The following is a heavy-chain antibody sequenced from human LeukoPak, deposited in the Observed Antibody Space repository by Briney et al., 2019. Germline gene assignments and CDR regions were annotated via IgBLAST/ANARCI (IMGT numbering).Heavy chain of an antibody. CDR3: ARPDREVPAKIDY. D-gene: IGHD3-10*01. V-gene: IGHV5-51*01. Sequence: HGESLKISCKGSGYSFTSYWIGWVRQLPGKGLEWMGIIYPGDSDTRYSPSFQGQVTISADKSISTAYLQWSSLKASDTAMYYCARPDREVPAKIDYWGRGTLVTVSS. CDR1: GYSFTSYW. J-gene: IGHJ4*02. CDR2: IYPGDSDT.